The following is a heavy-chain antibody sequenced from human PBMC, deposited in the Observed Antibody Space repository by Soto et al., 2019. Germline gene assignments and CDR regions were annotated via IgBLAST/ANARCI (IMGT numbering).Heavy chain of an antibody. D-gene: IGHD5-18*01. CDR1: GFTFSSYS. V-gene: IGHV3-21*01. CDR3: ARDEAPDVDTAMADY. J-gene: IGHJ4*02. Sequence: EVQLVESGGGLVKPGGSLRLSCAASGFTFSSYSMNWVRQAPGKGLEWVSSISSSSSYIYYADSVKGRFTISRDNAKNSLYLQMNSLRAEDTAVYSCARDEAPDVDTAMADYWGQGTLVTVSS. CDR2: ISSSSSYI.